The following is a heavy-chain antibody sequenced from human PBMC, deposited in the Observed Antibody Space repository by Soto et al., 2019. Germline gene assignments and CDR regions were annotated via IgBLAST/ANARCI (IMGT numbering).Heavy chain of an antibody. CDR3: APTGPY. J-gene: IGHJ4*02. V-gene: IGHV3-33*01. CDR2: IWFDGSNK. CDR1: GFTFGSYG. Sequence: GGSLRLSCAASGFTFGSYGSHWVRQAPGKGLEWVAVIWFDGSNKFYADSVKGRFTISRDNSKNTVSLQMNSLRDEDSAAYYFAPTGPYWGQGTLVTVSS.